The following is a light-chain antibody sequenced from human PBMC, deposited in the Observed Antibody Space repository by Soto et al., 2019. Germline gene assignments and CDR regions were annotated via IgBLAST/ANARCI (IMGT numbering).Light chain of an antibody. Sequence: QSVLTQPPSASATPGQMVTISCSGSSSNIGSNYVSWYQQIPGTAPTLLIFNNKPRPPGVPDRFSGSKSGTSASLAISGLRSGDDAADHCAAWDDSLSGQVFGGGTKVTVL. V-gene: IGLV1-47*02. CDR1: SSNIGSNY. J-gene: IGLJ3*02. CDR2: NNK. CDR3: AAWDDSLSGQV.